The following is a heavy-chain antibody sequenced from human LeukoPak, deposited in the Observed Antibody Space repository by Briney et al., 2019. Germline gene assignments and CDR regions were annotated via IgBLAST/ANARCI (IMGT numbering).Heavy chain of an antibody. CDR2: IDGPTFRT. CDR1: GFTFSNHA. CDR3: GRVSPFDF. J-gene: IGHJ4*02. V-gene: IGHV3-23*01. Sequence: PGESPRLSCAASGFTFSNHAMHWVRQAPGKGLEWVSTIDGPTFRTHYADSVMGRFTISRDNAKNSLYLQMNSLRVDDTAFYYCGRVSPFDFWGQGILVTVSS.